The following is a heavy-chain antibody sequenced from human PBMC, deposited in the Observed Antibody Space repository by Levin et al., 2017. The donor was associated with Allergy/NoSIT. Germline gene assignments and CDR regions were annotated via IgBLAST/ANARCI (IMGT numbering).Heavy chain of an antibody. CDR3: AGAFASAGTDSIYFYYYGVDV. CDR2: INHSGTT. CDR1: GGSFYTSY. V-gene: IGHV4-34*01. D-gene: IGHD6-13*01. J-gene: IGHJ6*02. Sequence: ETLSLTCGVYGGSFYTSYWSWVRQPPGKGLEWIGEINHSGTTKYNPSLKSRVTISVDTSENHISLRLSSVTAADTAVYYCAGAFASAGTDSIYFYYYGVDVWGQGTTVTVSS.